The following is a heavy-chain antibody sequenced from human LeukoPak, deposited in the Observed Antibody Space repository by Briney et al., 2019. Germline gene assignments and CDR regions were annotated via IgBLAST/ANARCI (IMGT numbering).Heavy chain of an antibody. V-gene: IGHV3-7*03. CDR3: AKGPSSGWYYYDY. D-gene: IGHD6-19*01. Sequence: GGSLRLSCVGSGFTFSTYWMNWARQAPGKGLEWVANINQAGSEEYYIDSVKGRFTISRDNSKNTLYLQMNSLRAEDTAVYYCAKGPSSGWYYYDYWGQGTLVTVSS. CDR1: GFTFSTYW. CDR2: INQAGSEE. J-gene: IGHJ4*02.